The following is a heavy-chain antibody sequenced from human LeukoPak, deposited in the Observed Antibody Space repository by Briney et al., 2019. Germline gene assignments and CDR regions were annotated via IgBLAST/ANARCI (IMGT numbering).Heavy chain of an antibody. CDR2: INPNSGVT. J-gene: IGHJ4*02. V-gene: IGHV1-2*02. Sequence: ASVKVSCKASGYTFTGNYMHWVRQAPGQGLEWMGWINPNSGVTNYAQKFQGRVTMTRDTSISTAYMELSRLRSDDTAVYYCARDIHNPSYYYDNSGYFGPPIDWGRGTLVTVSS. CDR1: GYTFTGNY. CDR3: ARDIHNPSYYYDNSGYFGPPID. D-gene: IGHD3-22*01.